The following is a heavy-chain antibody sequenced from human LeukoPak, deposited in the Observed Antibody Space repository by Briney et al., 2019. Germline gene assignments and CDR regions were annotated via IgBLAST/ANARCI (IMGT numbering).Heavy chain of an antibody. CDR3: ARDAYASGSHDY. CDR1: GFTFSSYW. J-gene: IGHJ4*02. V-gene: IGHV3-7*01. CDR2: IQQSGGRT. D-gene: IGHD3-10*01. Sequence: GGSLRLSFAASGFTFSSYWMTRVRKAPGRGLEWVANIQQSGGRTHYVDSVKGRFTISRTNAKNSLYLQVSSLRVEDTAVYYCARDAYASGSHDYWGQGTLVTDSS.